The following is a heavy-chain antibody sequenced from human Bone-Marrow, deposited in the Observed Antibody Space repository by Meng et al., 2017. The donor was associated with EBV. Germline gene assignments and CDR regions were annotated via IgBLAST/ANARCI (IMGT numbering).Heavy chain of an antibody. Sequence: QMQLVQSGAEVKKTGSSVKVSCKASGYTFTYRYLHWVRQAPGQALEWMGWITPFNGNTNYAQKFQDRVTITRDRSMSTAYMELSSLRSEDTAVYYCAKDCFGDKDSWGQGTLVTVSS. D-gene: IGHD2-21*01. J-gene: IGHJ4*02. CDR1: GYTFTYRY. CDR2: ITPFNGNT. CDR3: AKDCFGDKDS. V-gene: IGHV1-45*02.